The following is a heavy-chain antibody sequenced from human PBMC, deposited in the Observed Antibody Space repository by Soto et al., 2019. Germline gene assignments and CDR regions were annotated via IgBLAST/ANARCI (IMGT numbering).Heavy chain of an antibody. V-gene: IGHV3-23*01. J-gene: IGHJ5*02. Sequence: GGSLRLSCAAFGFTFSSYAMSWVRQAPGKGLEWVSAISGSGGSTYYADSVKGRFTISRDNSKNTLYLQMNSLRAEDTAVYYCAKAEMATITSWFDPWGQGTLVTVSS. CDR3: AKAEMATITSWFDP. CDR1: GFTFSSYA. D-gene: IGHD5-12*01. CDR2: ISGSGGST.